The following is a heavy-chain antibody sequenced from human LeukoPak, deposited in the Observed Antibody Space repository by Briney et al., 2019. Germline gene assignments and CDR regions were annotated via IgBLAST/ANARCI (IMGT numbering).Heavy chain of an antibody. CDR1: GYTFTSYG. D-gene: IGHD2-2*01. V-gene: IGHV1-18*01. CDR3: ARDLYCSSTSCYGEFDY. J-gene: IGHJ4*02. CDR2: ISAYNGNT. Sequence: GASVKVSCKASGYTFTSYGISWVRQAPGQRLEWMGWISAYNGNTNYAQKLQGRVTMTTDTSTSTAYMELRSLRSDDTAVYYCARDLYCSSTSCYGEFDYWGQGTLVTVSS.